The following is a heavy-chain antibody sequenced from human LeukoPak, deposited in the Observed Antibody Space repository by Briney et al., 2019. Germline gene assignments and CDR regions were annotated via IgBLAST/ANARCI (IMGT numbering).Heavy chain of an antibody. CDR1: GFTFSDYY. CDR2: INSDGSST. V-gene: IGHV3-74*01. Sequence: PGGSLRLSCAASGFTFSDYYMSWIRQPPGKGLVWVSRINSDGSSTSYADSVKGRFTISRDNAKNTLYLQMNSLRAEDTAVYYCARDSGGYYFDYWGQGTLVTVSS. CDR3: ARDSGGYYFDY. D-gene: IGHD4-23*01. J-gene: IGHJ4*02.